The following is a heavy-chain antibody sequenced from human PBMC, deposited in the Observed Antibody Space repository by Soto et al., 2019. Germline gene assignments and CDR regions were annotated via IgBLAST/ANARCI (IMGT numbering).Heavy chain of an antibody. Sequence: SETLSLTCAVYGGSFSGYYWSWIRQPPGKGLEWIGEINHSGSTNYNPSLKSRVTISVDTSKNQFSLKLSSVTAADTAVYYCASFEYSSSSDYYYYMDVWGKGTTVTV. J-gene: IGHJ6*03. V-gene: IGHV4-34*01. CDR2: INHSGST. CDR1: GGSFSGYY. CDR3: ASFEYSSSSDYYYYMDV. D-gene: IGHD6-6*01.